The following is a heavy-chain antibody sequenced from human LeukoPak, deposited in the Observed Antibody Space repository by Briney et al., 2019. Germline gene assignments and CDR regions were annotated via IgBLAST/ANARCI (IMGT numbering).Heavy chain of an antibody. D-gene: IGHD2-2*01. J-gene: IGHJ4*02. V-gene: IGHV4-34*01. CDR1: GGSFGGYY. Sequence: PSETLSLTCAVYGGSFGGYYWSWIRQPPGKGLEWIGEINHSGTTNYNPSLTSRVTISVDMSNNQFSLKLSSVTAADTAVYYCARQYCSSTSCYRNFDYWGQGTLVTVSS. CDR3: ARQYCSSTSCYRNFDY. CDR2: INHSGTT.